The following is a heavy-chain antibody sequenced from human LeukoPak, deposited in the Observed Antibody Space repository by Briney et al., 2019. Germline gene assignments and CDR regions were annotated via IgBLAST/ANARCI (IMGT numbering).Heavy chain of an antibody. CDR2: ISYDGSNK. CDR3: AKGRYGDFYYYYGMDV. V-gene: IGHV3-30*18. J-gene: IGHJ6*02. CDR1: GFTFSSYG. Sequence: GGSLRLSCAASGFTFSSYGMHWVRQAPGKGLEWVAVISYDGSNKYYADSVKGRFTISRDNSKNTLYLQMNSLRAEDTAVYYCAKGRYGDFYYYYGMDVWGQGTTVTVSS. D-gene: IGHD4-17*01.